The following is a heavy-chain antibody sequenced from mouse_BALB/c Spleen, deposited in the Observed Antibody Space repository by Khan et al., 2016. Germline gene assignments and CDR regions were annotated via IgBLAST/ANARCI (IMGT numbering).Heavy chain of an antibody. D-gene: IGHD1-2*01. CDR2: IYPSDTHA. V-gene: IGHV1-69*02. CDR3: SRAITTIGSYYYAMDY. CDR1: GYTFTNYW. J-gene: IGHJ4*01. Sequence: QVQLQQPGAELVRPGASVKLSCKASGYTFTNYWINWVKQRPGQGLEWIGNIYPSDTHANYNQKFKDKASLTVDRSSSTAYMHLISPTSEDSAVXYCSRAITTIGSYYYAMDYWGQGTSVTVSS.